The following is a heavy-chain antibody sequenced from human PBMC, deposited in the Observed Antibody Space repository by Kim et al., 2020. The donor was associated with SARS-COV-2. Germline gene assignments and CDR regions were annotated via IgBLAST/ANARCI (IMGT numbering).Heavy chain of an antibody. CDR2: MNPKNGNT. CDR3: SRGPLYCNGATCQLVFDH. Sequence: ASVKVSCKASGYTFTNYDIHWVRQAAGQGLEWMGWMNPKNGNTGYAQKFRERITLTSNTSESTAYMEIGSLTSEDTAVYFCSRGPLYCNGATCQLVFDHWGQGSLVTVSS. D-gene: IGHD2-15*01. J-gene: IGHJ4*02. V-gene: IGHV1-8*01. CDR1: GYTFTNYD.